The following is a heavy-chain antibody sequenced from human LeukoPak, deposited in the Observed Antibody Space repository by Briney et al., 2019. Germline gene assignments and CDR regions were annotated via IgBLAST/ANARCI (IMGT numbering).Heavy chain of an antibody. Sequence: ASVKVSCKASGYTFTSYGISWVRQAPGQGLEWMGWISTYNGSTNYAQNLQGRVTMTTDTSTSTAYMELRSLRSDDTAVYYCAREVEYGLLMGSGYYYYMDVWGKGTTVTVSS. V-gene: IGHV1-18*01. CDR3: AREVEYGLLMGSGYYYYMDV. J-gene: IGHJ6*03. CDR2: ISTYNGST. D-gene: IGHD2-15*01. CDR1: GYTFTSYG.